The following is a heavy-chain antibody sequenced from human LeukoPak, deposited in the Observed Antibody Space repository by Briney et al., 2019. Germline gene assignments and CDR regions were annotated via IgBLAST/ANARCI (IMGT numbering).Heavy chain of an antibody. V-gene: IGHV4-30-4*08. CDR3: ARSTVTRDWYFDL. J-gene: IGHJ2*01. CDR2: ISYSGST. Sequence: SQTLSLTCTVSGASISSADNHWSWIRQPPGKGLEWIGYISYSGSTYYNPSLKSRVTISVDTSKNQFSLKLSSVTAADTAVYYCARSTVTRDWYFDLWGRGTLVTVSS. D-gene: IGHD4-17*01. CDR1: GASISSADNH.